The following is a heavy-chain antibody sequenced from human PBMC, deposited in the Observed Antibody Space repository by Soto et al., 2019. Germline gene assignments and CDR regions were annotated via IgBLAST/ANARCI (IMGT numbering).Heavy chain of an antibody. Sequence: PVGSLRLSCAASGFTFSSYSMNWVRQAPGKGLEWVSSISSSSSYIYYADSVKGRFTISRDNAKNSLYLQMNSLRAEDTAVYYCARGTGTVIEFYSYYYYYGMDVWGQGTTVTVS. J-gene: IGHJ6*02. D-gene: IGHD3-22*01. V-gene: IGHV3-21*01. CDR1: GFTFSSYS. CDR3: ARGTGTVIEFYSYYYYYGMDV. CDR2: ISSSSSYI.